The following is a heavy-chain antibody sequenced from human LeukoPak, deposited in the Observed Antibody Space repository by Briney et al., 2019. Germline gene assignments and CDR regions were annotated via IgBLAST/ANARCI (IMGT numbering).Heavy chain of an antibody. CDR3: ARCSKGVYYYYMDV. Sequence: PSETLSLTCTVSGGSINNYYWSWIRQPPGKGLEWIGYTSYSGVTDYNPSLKSRVTISVDTSKKQFSLKLTSVTAADTAVYYCARCSKGVYYYYMDVWGKGTTVTVSS. CDR2: TSYSGVT. CDR1: GGSINNYY. V-gene: IGHV4-59*01. D-gene: IGHD3-10*02. J-gene: IGHJ6*03.